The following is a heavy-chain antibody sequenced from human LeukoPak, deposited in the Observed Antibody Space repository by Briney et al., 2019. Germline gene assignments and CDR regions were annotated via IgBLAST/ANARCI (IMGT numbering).Heavy chain of an antibody. CDR3: ARVGREQQLDIFDY. D-gene: IGHD6-13*01. Sequence: PSETLSLTCTVSGGSITNYYWSWIRQPPGKGLEWIGYIYYSGSTNYNPPLKSRVTISVETSKNQFSLRLRSVTAADTAVYYCARVGREQQLDIFDYWGQGTLVTVSS. CDR2: IYYSGST. J-gene: IGHJ4*02. V-gene: IGHV4-59*12. CDR1: GGSITNYY.